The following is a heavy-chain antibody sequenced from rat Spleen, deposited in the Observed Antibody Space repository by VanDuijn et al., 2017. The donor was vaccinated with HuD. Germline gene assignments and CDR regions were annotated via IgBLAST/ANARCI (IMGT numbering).Heavy chain of an antibody. CDR1: GFTFSDYY. CDR2: ISTGGDDT. D-gene: IGHD4-3*01. Sequence: EVQLVESDGGLVRPGRSLKLSCAASGFTFSDYYMAWVRQAPTEGLEWVASISTGGDDTYYRDSVKGRFTISRDDEESTLYLQMDSLRSEDTATYFCARLGGLRNWFAYWGQGTLVTVSS. J-gene: IGHJ3*01. V-gene: IGHV5-25*01. CDR3: ARLGGLRNWFAY.